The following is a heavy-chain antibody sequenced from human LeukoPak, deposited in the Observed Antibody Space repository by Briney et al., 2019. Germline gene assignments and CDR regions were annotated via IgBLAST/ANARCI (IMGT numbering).Heavy chain of an antibody. Sequence: GGSLRLSCAASGFTFSGSAMHWVRQASGKGLEWVGRIRSKANSYTTAYAASVKGRFTISRDDSENTAYLQMNSLKTEDTAVYYCATSPPLYDSSGCWGPFDIWGQGTMVTVSS. CDR3: ATSPPLYDSSGCWGPFDI. CDR1: GFTFSGSA. CDR2: IRSKANSYTT. J-gene: IGHJ3*02. V-gene: IGHV3-73*01. D-gene: IGHD3-22*01.